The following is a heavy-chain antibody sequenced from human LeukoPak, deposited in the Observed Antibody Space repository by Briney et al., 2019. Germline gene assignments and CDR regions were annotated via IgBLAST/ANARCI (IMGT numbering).Heavy chain of an antibody. CDR2: IIGSGGST. CDR3: AKYSYNYGAFDY. D-gene: IGHD5-18*01. Sequence: PGGSLRLSCAASGFTFSSYAMSWVRQAPGEGLACVSAIIGSGGSTYYADSVKGRFTISRDNSKNTLYLQMNSLRAEDTAVYYCAKYSYNYGAFDYWGQGTLVTVSS. CDR1: GFTFSSYA. J-gene: IGHJ4*02. V-gene: IGHV3-23*01.